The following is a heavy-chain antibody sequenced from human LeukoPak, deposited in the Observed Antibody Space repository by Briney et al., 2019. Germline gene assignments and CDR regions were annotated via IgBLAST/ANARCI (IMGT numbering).Heavy chain of an antibody. CDR1: GGSISSSSYY. V-gene: IGHV4-39*07. Sequence: SETLSLTCTVSGGSISSSSYYWGWIRQPPGKGLEWIGSIYYSGSTYYNPSLKSRVTMSVDTSKNQFSLKLSSVTAADTAVYYCARNEDDSSGYLYYFDYWGQGTLVTVSS. D-gene: IGHD3-22*01. J-gene: IGHJ4*02. CDR3: ARNEDDSSGYLYYFDY. CDR2: IYYSGST.